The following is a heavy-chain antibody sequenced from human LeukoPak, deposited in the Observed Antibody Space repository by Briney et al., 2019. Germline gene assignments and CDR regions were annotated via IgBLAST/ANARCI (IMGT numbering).Heavy chain of an antibody. CDR2: ISYDGSNK. J-gene: IGHJ6*02. V-gene: IGHV3-30-3*01. D-gene: IGHD6-13*01. Sequence: GGSLRLSCAASGFTFSGYPIHWVRQAPGKGLEWVAVISYDGSNKYYADSVKGRFTISRDNSKNTLYLQMNSLRAEDTAVYYCARDYKQQLGTFYYGMDVWGQGTTVTVSS. CDR3: ARDYKQQLGTFYYGMDV. CDR1: GFTFSGYP.